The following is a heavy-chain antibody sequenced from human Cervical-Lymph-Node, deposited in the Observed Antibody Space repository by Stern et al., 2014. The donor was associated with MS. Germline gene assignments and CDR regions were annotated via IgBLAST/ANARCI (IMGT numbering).Heavy chain of an antibody. J-gene: IGHJ4*02. D-gene: IGHD4-11*01. CDR2: IHSGGST. CDR1: GFTVRSSY. Sequence: EMQLVESGAGVIQPGGSLRLSCAASGFTVRSSYMSWVCQAPGKGLEWLSVIHSGGSTYYADSVKGRFTIARDNSMNSVYLQMHSLRPEDTAVYYCARGTDDYTNYQALEFDSWGQGTLVTVSS. V-gene: IGHV3-53*01. CDR3: ARGTDDYTNYQALEFDS.